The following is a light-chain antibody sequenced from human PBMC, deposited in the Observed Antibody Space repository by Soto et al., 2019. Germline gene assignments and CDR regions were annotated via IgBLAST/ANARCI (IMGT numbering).Light chain of an antibody. Sequence: QSALTQPASVSGAPGQSITISCTGTSSNVGGYNYVSWYQQHPCKAPKLRMYDVSNRPSGVYNRFSGFKSSNTASLTISGLQAEDEADYFCSSYSSSSTYVLGNGTKLTVL. CDR2: DVS. CDR1: SSNVGGYNY. V-gene: IGLV2-14*01. CDR3: SSYSSSSTYV. J-gene: IGLJ1*01.